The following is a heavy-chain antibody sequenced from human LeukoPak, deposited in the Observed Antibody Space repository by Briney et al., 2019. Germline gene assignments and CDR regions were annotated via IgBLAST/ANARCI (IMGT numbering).Heavy chain of an antibody. Sequence: GGSLRLSCAASGFTVSSYYMTWVRQAPGKGLEWVSVLYSGGNSYYADSVKGRVAISRDNSKNTVFLQMNSVRAEDTAVYYCARDHNSSGWLYYFDYWGQGTLVTVSS. CDR3: ARDHNSSGWLYYFDY. CDR2: LYSGGNS. V-gene: IGHV3-66*01. J-gene: IGHJ4*02. CDR1: GFTVSSYY. D-gene: IGHD6-19*01.